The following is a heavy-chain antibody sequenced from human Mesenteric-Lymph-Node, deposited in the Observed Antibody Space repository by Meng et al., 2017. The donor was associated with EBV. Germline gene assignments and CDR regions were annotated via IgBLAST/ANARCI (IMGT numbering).Heavy chain of an antibody. J-gene: IGHJ4*02. CDR1: SDSISSTSYH. CDR2: IYYSGTT. CDR3: ARQYGSSFDY. V-gene: IGHV4-39*01. D-gene: IGHD3-10*01. Sequence: QEQLQESGPGLVRPSGTLSLICTVSSDSISSTSYHWGWIRQPPGKGLEWIGSIYYSGTTYFNPSLESRVSISVDTSKKQFSLRLTSVTAADTAVYYCARQYGSSFDYWGQGTLVTVSS.